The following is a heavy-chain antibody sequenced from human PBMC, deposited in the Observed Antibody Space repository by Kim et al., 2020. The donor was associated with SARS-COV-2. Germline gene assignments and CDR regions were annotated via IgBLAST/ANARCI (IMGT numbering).Heavy chain of an antibody. CDR3: ARGPPPVAGTGNGMDV. Sequence: SVKGRFTISRDNDKNSLYLQMKRLRAEDTAVYYCARGPPPVAGTGNGMDVWGQGTTVTVSS. V-gene: IGHV3-21*01. J-gene: IGHJ6*02. D-gene: IGHD6-19*01.